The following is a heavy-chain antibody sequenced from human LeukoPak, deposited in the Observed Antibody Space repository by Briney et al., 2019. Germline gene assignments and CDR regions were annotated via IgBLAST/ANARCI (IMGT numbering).Heavy chain of an antibody. CDR3: AATAMVPSFDY. V-gene: IGHV3-21*04. CDR1: GFTFSSYS. CDR2: ITSTSSYI. D-gene: IGHD5-18*01. J-gene: IGHJ4*02. Sequence: GGSLRLSCAASGFTFSSYSMNWVRQAPGKGLEWVSSITSTSSYIYYADSVKGRFTISRDNAKNLLYLQMNSLRAEDTAVYYCAATAMVPSFDYWGQGTLVTVSS.